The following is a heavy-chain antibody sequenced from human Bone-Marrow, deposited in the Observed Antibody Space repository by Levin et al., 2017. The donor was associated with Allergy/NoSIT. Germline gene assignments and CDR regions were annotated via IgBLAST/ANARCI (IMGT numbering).Heavy chain of an antibody. CDR2: IYPGDSHT. CDR1: GYNFIAYW. D-gene: IGHD3-10*01. Sequence: GESLKISCTVSGYNFIAYWIGWVRQMPGKGLEYMGLIYPGDSHTRYSPSFQGQVTISAEKSISTAYLQWSSLKASDNAMYFCTRRPAGRAITQFDYWGQGTLVTVSS. CDR3: TRRPAGRAITQFDY. J-gene: IGHJ4*02. V-gene: IGHV5-51*01.